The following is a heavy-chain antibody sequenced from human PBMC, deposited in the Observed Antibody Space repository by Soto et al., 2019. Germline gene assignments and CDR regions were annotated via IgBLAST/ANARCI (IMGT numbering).Heavy chain of an antibody. J-gene: IGHJ4*02. V-gene: IGHV3-30*04. CDR3: AKDGIDYGGNSGYFDY. Sequence: GGSLSPSCAPSGFTFSSYAMHWFRQAPGKGLEWVAVISYDGRNKYYADSVKGRFTISRDNSKNTLYLQMNSLRAEDTAVYYCAKDGIDYGGNSGYFDYWGQGTLVTVSS. D-gene: IGHD4-17*01. CDR2: ISYDGRNK. CDR1: GFTFSSYA.